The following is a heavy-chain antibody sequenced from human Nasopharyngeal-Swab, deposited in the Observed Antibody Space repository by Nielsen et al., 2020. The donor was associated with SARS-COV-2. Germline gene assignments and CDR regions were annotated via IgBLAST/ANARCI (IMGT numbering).Heavy chain of an antibody. CDR1: GFSFSNHG. CDR2: IWSDGQTT. V-gene: IGHV3-33*01. J-gene: IGHJ3*02. CDR3: AREGPYSGTNVFDI. D-gene: IGHD5-12*01. Sequence: GESLKIYCAASGFSFSNHGMHWVRQAPGKGLAWVAVIWSDGQTTKYADSVQGRLTISRDKPRNTLYLQMNNLRVEDTAIYYCAREGPYSGTNVFDIWGQGTMVTVSS.